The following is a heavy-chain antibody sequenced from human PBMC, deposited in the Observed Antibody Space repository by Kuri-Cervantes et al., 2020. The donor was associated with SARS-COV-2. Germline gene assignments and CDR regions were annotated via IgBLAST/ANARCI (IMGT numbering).Heavy chain of an antibody. D-gene: IGHD2-21*01. J-gene: IGHJ4*02. V-gene: IGHV3-66*04. Sequence: GESLKISCAASGFTVSSNYMSWVRQAPGKGLEWVSVIYSGGSTYYADSVKGRFTISRDNSKNTLYLQMNSLRAEDTAVYYCARLGSDVDYWGQGTLVTVSS. CDR1: GFTVSSNY. CDR2: IYSGGST. CDR3: ARLGSDVDY.